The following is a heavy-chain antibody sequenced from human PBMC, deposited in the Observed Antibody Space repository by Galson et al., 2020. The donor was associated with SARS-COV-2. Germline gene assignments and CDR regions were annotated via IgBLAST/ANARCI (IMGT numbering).Heavy chain of an antibody. D-gene: IGHD1-1*01. J-gene: IGHJ3*01. CDR1: GGSISSGSSY. Sequence: SETLSLTCTVSGGSISSGSSYWSWIRQPAGKGLEWIGHIYTSGRTSYNPSLKSRVTISVDTSKNQFSLKLSSVTAADTAVYYCASLGTWGQGTMVTVSS. CDR2: IYTSGRT. CDR3: ASLGT. V-gene: IGHV4-61*09.